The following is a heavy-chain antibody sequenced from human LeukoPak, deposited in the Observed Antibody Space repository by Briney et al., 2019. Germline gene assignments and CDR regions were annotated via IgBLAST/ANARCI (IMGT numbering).Heavy chain of an antibody. CDR2: INAYNGNT. D-gene: IGHD1-26*01. CDR1: GYTFTSSG. CDR3: ARTTNSYYYYYYIDV. V-gene: IGHV1-18*01. J-gene: IGHJ6*03. Sequence: ASVKVSCKASGYTFTSSGISWVRQAPGQGLEWMGWINAYNGNTNYEQNLQGRVTMTTDTSTSTAYLELRSLRSDDTAVYYCARTTNSYYYYYYIDVWGKGTTVTVSS.